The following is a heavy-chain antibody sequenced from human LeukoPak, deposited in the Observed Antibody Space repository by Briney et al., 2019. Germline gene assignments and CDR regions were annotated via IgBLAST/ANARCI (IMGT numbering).Heavy chain of an antibody. CDR1: GFTFSSYS. CDR3: AKYGYSSSWSKFDP. CDR2: ISSSSSTI. Sequence: GGSLRLSCAASGFTFSSYSMNWVRQAPGKGLEWVSYISSSSSTIYYADSVKGRFTISRDNAKNSLYLQMNSLRAEDTAVYYCAKYGYSSSWSKFDPWGQGTLVTVSS. J-gene: IGHJ5*02. V-gene: IGHV3-48*01. D-gene: IGHD6-13*01.